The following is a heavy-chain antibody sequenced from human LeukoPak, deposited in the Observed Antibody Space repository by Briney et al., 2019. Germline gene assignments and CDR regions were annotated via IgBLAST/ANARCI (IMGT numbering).Heavy chain of an antibody. V-gene: IGHV3-48*02. CDR1: GLTFSSYS. Sequence: GGSLRLSCAASGLTFSSYSMNWVRQAPGKGLEWISYISSSSSTKYYADSVKGRFTISRDNAKNSLCLQMNSLRDEDTAMYYCARDGTAVTTYGMDVWGQGTTVTVSS. J-gene: IGHJ6*02. D-gene: IGHD4-17*01. CDR2: ISSSSSTK. CDR3: ARDGTAVTTYGMDV.